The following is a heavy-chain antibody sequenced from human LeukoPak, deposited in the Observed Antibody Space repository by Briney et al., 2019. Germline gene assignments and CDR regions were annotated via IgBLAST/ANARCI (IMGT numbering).Heavy chain of an antibody. V-gene: IGHV1-2*02. D-gene: IGHD6-6*01. CDR1: GYTFTSYD. Sequence: GASVKVSCKASGYTFTSYDINWVRQAPGQGLEWMGWINPNSGGTNYAQKFQGRVTMTRDTSISTAYMELSRLRSDDTAVYYCAREHSSSSGKVFDYWGQGTLVTVSS. CDR2: INPNSGGT. CDR3: AREHSSSSGKVFDY. J-gene: IGHJ4*02.